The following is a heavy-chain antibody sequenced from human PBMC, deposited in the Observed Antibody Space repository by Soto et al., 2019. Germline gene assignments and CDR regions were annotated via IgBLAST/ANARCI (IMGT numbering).Heavy chain of an antibody. Sequence: QVQLVESGGGVVQPGRSLRLSCAASGFTFSSYAMHWVRQAPGKGLEWVAVISYDGSNKYYADSVKGRFTISRDNSKTTLYLQMNSLRAEDTAVYYCARGDTAMVTVYYGMDVWGQGTTVTVSS. D-gene: IGHD5-18*01. CDR3: ARGDTAMVTVYYGMDV. V-gene: IGHV3-30-3*01. CDR2: ISYDGSNK. J-gene: IGHJ6*02. CDR1: GFTFSSYA.